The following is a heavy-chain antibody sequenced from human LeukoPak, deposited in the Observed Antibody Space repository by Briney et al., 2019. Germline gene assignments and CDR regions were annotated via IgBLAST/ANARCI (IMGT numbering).Heavy chain of an antibody. CDR3: ARKFWSGYYTDY. CDR2: ISPYNGNT. J-gene: IGHJ4*02. D-gene: IGHD3-3*01. CDR1: GYTFTSYG. Sequence: GASVKVSCKASGYTFTSYGISWVRQAPGQGPEWMGWISPYNGNTNYAQKLQGRVTMTTHTSTNTAYMELRSLRSDDTAVYYCARKFWSGYYTDYWGQGTLVTVSS. V-gene: IGHV1-18*01.